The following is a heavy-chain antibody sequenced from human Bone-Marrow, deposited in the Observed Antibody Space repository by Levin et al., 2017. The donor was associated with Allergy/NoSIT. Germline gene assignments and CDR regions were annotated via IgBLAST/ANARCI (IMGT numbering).Heavy chain of an antibody. J-gene: IGHJ3*01. CDR2: ISSRGDSL. CDR3: ARPYSSDWEADAFDL. V-gene: IGHV3-21*01. Sequence: AGGSLRLSCVASEFTFRVYSMNWVRQAPGKGLEWISSISSRGDSLYYADAVKGRFTISRDNAKNSVYLQMNTLTVEDTAVYFCARPYSSDWEADAFDLWGQGTMVIVSS. CDR1: EFTFRVYS. D-gene: IGHD6-19*01.